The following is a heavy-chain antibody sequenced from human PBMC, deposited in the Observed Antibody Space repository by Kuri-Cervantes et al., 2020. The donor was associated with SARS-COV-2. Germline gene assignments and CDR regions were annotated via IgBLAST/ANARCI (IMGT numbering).Heavy chain of an antibody. D-gene: IGHD3-22*01. CDR3: ARDSSGYSWPIDY. V-gene: IGHV3-30*03. Sequence: LSLTCAASEFTLSPYAIHWVRQAPGKGLEWLAVISSDGSKKYFVDSVKGRFTIPRDNAKNSLYLQMNSLRAEDTAVYYCARDSSGYSWPIDYWGQGTLVTVSS. CDR2: ISSDGSKK. CDR1: EFTLSPYA. J-gene: IGHJ4*02.